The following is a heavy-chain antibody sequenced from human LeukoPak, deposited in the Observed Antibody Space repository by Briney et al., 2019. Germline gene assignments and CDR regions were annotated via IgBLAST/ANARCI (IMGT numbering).Heavy chain of an antibody. CDR1: GGTFSSYA. Sequence: ASVKVSCKASGGTFSSYAISWVRQASGQGLEWMGGIIPIFGTANYAQKFQGRVTITADESTSTAYMELSSLRSEDTAVYYCARAAYYDILTGPLDYWGQGTLVTVSS. CDR2: IIPIFGTA. V-gene: IGHV1-69*13. J-gene: IGHJ4*02. CDR3: ARAAYYDILTGPLDY. D-gene: IGHD3-9*01.